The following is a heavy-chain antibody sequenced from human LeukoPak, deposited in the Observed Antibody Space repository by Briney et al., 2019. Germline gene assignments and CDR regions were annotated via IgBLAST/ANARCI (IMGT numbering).Heavy chain of an antibody. D-gene: IGHD3-10*01. V-gene: IGHV4-34*01. J-gene: IGHJ6*03. CDR1: GGAFSGYY. Sequence: SETLSFTCAVSGGAFSGYYWSRSRQSPGQGLEWFGEMNHSGSTNYNPSLKTRVTITVDTSKNQFSLKLSSVTAADTAGDYCARSGSTYYYYMDVWGKGTTVTISS. CDR2: MNHSGST. CDR3: ARSGSTYYYYMDV.